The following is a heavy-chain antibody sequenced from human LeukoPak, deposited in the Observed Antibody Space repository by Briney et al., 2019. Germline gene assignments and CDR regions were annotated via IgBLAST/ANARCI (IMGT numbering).Heavy chain of an antibody. J-gene: IGHJ6*03. CDR3: ARDSNSHLYSYFSMDV. V-gene: IGHV4-59*01. CDR1: GDSISSYY. Sequence: SETLSLTCNVSGDSISSYYWSWIRQPPGKGLEWIGYIYYSGSTSYNPSLKSRVTISVDSSKNQFSLNLKSVTAADTAVYYCARDSNSHLYSYFSMDVWGEGTTVTVSS. D-gene: IGHD4-11*01. CDR2: IYYSGST.